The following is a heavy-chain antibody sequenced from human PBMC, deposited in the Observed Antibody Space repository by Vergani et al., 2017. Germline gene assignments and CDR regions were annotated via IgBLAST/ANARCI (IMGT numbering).Heavy chain of an antibody. V-gene: IGHV4-34*01. CDR2: INHSGST. CDR3: ARAFNRKPLIKITMVRGVTFDY. D-gene: IGHD3-10*01. CDR1: GGSFSGYY. Sequence: QVQLQQWGAGLLKPSETLSLTCAVYGGSFSGYYWSWIRQPPGKGLEWIGEINHSGSTNYNPSLKSRVTISVDTSKNQFSLKLSSVTAADTAVYYCARAFNRKPLIKITMVRGVTFDYWGQGTLVTVSS. J-gene: IGHJ4*02.